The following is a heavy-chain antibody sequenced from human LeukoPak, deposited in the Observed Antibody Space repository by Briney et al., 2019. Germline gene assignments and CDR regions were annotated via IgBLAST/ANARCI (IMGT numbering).Heavy chain of an antibody. CDR1: GFTFSSYA. J-gene: IGHJ6*03. D-gene: IGHD2-15*01. Sequence: GGSLRLSCAASGFTFSSYAMHWVRQAPGKGLEWVAVISYDGSNKYYADSVKGRFTISRDNSKNTLYLQMNSLRAEDTAVYYCARVSFFRWAATRPSYYYYYMDVWGKGTTVTISS. CDR2: ISYDGSNK. V-gene: IGHV3-30*04. CDR3: ARVSFFRWAATRPSYYYYYMDV.